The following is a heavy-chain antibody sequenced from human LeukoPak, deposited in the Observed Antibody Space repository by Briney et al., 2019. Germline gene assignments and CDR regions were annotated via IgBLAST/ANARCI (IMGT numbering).Heavy chain of an antibody. J-gene: IGHJ4*02. CDR1: GYTSTRYY. CDR2: INPSGGST. D-gene: IGHD2-2*01. V-gene: IGHV1-46*01. Sequence: GASVKVSCKASGYTSTRYYIHWVRQAPGQGLEWMGIINPSGGSTSYAQKFQGRVTMTRDTSTSTVYMELSSLRSEDTAVYYCARDPYCSSTSCYDVVLEYWGQGTLVTVSS. CDR3: ARDPYCSSTSCYDVVLEY.